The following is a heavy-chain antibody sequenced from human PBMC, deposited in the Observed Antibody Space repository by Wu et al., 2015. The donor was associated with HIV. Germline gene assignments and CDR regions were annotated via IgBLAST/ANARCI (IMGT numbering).Heavy chain of an antibody. CDR3: AREFGATTSGYYYYYGMDV. CDR1: GYTFTGYY. V-gene: IGHV1-2*02. D-gene: IGHD1-26*01. J-gene: IGHJ6*02. Sequence: QVQLVQSGAEVKKPGASVKVSCKASGYTFTGYYMHWVRQAPGQGLEWMGWINPNSGGTNYAQKFQGRVTMTRDTSISTAYMELSRLRSDDTAVYYCAREFGATTSGYYYYYGMDVWGQGTTVTVSS. CDR2: INPNSGGT.